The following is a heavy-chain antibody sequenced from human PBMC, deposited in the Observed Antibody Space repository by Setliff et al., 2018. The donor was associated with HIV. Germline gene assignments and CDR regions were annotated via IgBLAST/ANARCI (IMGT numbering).Heavy chain of an antibody. CDR1: GGSISSSNW. D-gene: IGHD3-3*01. J-gene: IGHJ5*02. V-gene: IGHV4-4*02. CDR3: AREPGEYYDYRSGILRGGWFDP. Sequence: SETLSLTCAVSGGSISSSNWWSWVRQPPGKGLEWIVTIYYSGSTYYNPSLKSRVTISVDTSKNQFSLKLTSVTAADTAVYYCAREPGEYYDYRSGILRGGWFDPWGQGTLVTVSS. CDR2: IYYSGST.